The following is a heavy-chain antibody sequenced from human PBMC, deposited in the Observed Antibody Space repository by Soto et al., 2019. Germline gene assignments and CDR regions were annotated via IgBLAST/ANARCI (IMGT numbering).Heavy chain of an antibody. J-gene: IGHJ3*02. V-gene: IGHV1-69*12. CDR1: GGTFSSYA. CDR2: IIPIFGTA. Sequence: QVQLVQSGAEVKKPGSSVKVSCKASGGTFSSYAISWVRQAPGQGLEWMGGIIPIFGTANYAQKFQGRVTITADESTSTAYMELSSLRSEDTAVYYCARDRGRITMIVVAKHDAFDIWGQGTMVTVSS. CDR3: ARDRGRITMIVVAKHDAFDI. D-gene: IGHD3-22*01.